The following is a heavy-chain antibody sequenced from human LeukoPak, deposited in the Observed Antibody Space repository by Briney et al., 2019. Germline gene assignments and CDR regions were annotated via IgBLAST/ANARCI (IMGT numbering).Heavy chain of an antibody. CDR1: GGSISSGDYY. CDR3: ARDRLIAAAGTLAGMDV. D-gene: IGHD6-13*01. V-gene: IGHV4-30-4*01. J-gene: IGHJ6*04. CDR2: IYYSGST. Sequence: PSETLSHTCTVSGGSISSGDYYWSWIRQPPGKGLEWIGYIYYSGSTYYNPSLKSRVTISVDTSKNQFSLKLSSVTAADTAVYYCARDRLIAAAGTLAGMDVWGKGTTVTVSS.